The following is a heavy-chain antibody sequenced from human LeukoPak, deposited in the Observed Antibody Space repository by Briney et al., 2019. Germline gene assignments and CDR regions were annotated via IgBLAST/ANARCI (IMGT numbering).Heavy chain of an antibody. CDR2: INSSGGST. CDR1: GYTFTSYY. J-gene: IGHJ4*02. D-gene: IGHD3-22*01. V-gene: IGHV1-46*01. CDR3: ARGEYYYDSSGYFFDY. Sequence: GASVKVSCKASGYTFTSYYMHWVRQAPGQGLEWMGIINSSGGSTSYAQKFQGRVTMTRDTSTSTVYMELSSLRSEDTAVYYCARGEYYYDSSGYFFDYWGQGTLVTVSS.